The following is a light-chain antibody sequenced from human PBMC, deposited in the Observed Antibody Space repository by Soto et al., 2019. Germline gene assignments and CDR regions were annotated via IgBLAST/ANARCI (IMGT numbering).Light chain of an antibody. CDR3: QQYNSFPWT. Sequence: IQMTPSPSTLSASVGAGVPIPCRASQSVSGWVAWYQQTPGKAPKLLISDASKLESGVSSRFSGRVSGTEFTLTISSLQPGDSETYYCQQYNSFPWTFGLGTKVDIK. V-gene: IGKV1-5*01. J-gene: IGKJ1*01. CDR1: QSVSGW. CDR2: DAS.